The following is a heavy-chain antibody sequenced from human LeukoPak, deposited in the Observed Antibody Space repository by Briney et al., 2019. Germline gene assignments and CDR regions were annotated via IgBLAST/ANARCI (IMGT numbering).Heavy chain of an antibody. D-gene: IGHD5-18*01. CDR2: INHSGST. CDR1: GGSINSDGYS. CDR3: ATGRGYSYGYGY. J-gene: IGHJ4*02. V-gene: IGHV4-30-2*01. Sequence: PSETLSLTCAVSGGSINSDGYSWSWIRQPPGKGLEWIGYINHSGSTNYNPSLKSRVTISVDTSKNQFSLKLSSVTAADTAVYYCATGRGYSYGYGYWGQGTLVTVSS.